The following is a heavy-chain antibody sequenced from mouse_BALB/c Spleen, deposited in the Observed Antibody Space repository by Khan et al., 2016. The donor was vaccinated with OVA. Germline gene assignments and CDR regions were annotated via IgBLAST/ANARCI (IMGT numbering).Heavy chain of an antibody. D-gene: IGHD1-1*01. Sequence: QVQLQQPGAELVKAGASVKMSCKASGYTFTSYWMHWVKQRLGQGLEWFAETNPTNGRTYYTEKFKSKATLTVDKSSSTAYMLLSGPTCEDSAVYYCARMKKILATYFDYWGQGTTLTVSS. CDR1: GYTFTSYW. J-gene: IGHJ2*01. V-gene: IGHV1S81*02. CDR2: TNPTNGRT. CDR3: ARMKKILATYFDY.